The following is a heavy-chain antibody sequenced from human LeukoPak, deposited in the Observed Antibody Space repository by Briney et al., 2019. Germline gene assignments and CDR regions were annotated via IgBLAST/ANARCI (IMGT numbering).Heavy chain of an antibody. CDR3: ARERYSVYDFDGFDI. Sequence: GGSLRLSCAASGFTVSTYTLHWVRQAPGKGLEYVSGISRNGGRTYYANSVKGRFTISRANSKNTLYLQMGSLRAEDMAVYYCARERYSVYDFDGFDIWGQGTMVTVSS. J-gene: IGHJ3*02. D-gene: IGHD5/OR15-5a*01. CDR1: GFTVSTYT. CDR2: ISRNGGRT. V-gene: IGHV3-64*01.